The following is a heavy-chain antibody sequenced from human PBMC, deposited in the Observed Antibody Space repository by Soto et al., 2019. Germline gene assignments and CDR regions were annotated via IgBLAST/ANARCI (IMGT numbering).Heavy chain of an antibody. CDR1: GDSLSTYY. V-gene: IGHV4-4*07. D-gene: IGHD3-16*02. Sequence: QVQLQESGPGLVRPSETLSLTCTVSGDSLSTYYWSWIRQPAGERLEWIGRIHDTGRTNYNPSLKSRVTMSVDTSKNPFSLRVNSVTAADTDVYYCARESVSGTYRFDSWGQGTLVTVSS. CDR3: ARESVSGTYRFDS. CDR2: IHDTGRT. J-gene: IGHJ4*02.